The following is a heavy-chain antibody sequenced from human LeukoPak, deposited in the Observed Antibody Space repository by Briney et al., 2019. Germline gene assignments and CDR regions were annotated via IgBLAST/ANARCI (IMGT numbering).Heavy chain of an antibody. Sequence: PGGSLRLSCAASGFTFSSYGMSWVRQAPGKGLEWVSGITGSGGNTYYADSVKGRFTISRDNSKNTLYRQMNSLRAEDTAVYYCAKSYANPVDYWGQGTLVTVSS. J-gene: IGHJ4*02. CDR2: ITGSGGNT. V-gene: IGHV3-23*01. CDR3: AKSYANPVDY. D-gene: IGHD2-8*01. CDR1: GFTFSSYG.